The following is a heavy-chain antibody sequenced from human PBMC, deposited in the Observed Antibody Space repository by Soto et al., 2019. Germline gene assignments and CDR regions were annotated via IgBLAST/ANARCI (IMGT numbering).Heavy chain of an antibody. Sequence: QVQLVESGGGVVQPGRSLRLSCAGSGYSFGSHGIHWVRQAPGKGLEWLAIVWFDGSKEYYADSVKGRFTVSRDNSINTAYLQINSLRADDTAVYYCARTVGSRPDCWGQGTLVTVSS. J-gene: IGHJ4*02. CDR1: GYSFGSHG. CDR3: ARTVGSRPDC. D-gene: IGHD3-10*01. V-gene: IGHV3-33*01. CDR2: VWFDGSKE.